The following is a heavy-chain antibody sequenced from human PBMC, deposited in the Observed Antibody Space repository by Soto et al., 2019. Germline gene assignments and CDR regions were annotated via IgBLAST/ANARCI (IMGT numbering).Heavy chain of an antibody. CDR2: INPSGGST. V-gene: IGHV1-46*01. CDR1: GYTFTSYY. D-gene: IGHD3-22*01. Sequence: QVQLVQSGAEVKKPGASVKVSCKASGYTFTSYYIHWVRQAPGGGLEWLGIINPSGGSTTDRQKCQGRVTMPRHTATSTVYMGLTRLRTAVTAVYCGVRGFYFDRSGQGGYWGRGTPVTVAS. CDR3: VRGFYFDRSGQGGY. J-gene: IGHJ4*02.